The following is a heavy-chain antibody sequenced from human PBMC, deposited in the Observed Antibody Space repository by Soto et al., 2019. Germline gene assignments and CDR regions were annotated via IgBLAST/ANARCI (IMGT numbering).Heavy chain of an antibody. CDR2: IVVGSGNT. Sequence: AASVQASCKACGFTFTSSAVQWVRQARGQRLEWIGWIVVGSGNTNYAQKFQERVTITRDMSTSTAYMELSSLRSEDTAVYYCAADRREYSGYDLGVSGPYYDYGMDVRG. J-gene: IGHJ6*02. D-gene: IGHD5-12*01. CDR3: AADRREYSGYDLGVSGPYYDYGMDV. V-gene: IGHV1-58*01. CDR1: GFTFTSSA.